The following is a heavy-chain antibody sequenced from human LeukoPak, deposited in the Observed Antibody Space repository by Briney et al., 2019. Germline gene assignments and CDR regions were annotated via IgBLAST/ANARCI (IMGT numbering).Heavy chain of an antibody. D-gene: IGHD3-10*01. Sequence: ASVKVSCKASGYTFTSYDINWVRQATGQGLEWMGWMNPNSGNTGYAQKFQGRVTMTRNTSISTAYMELSSLRPEDTAVYYCARGAYYYGSGSYYRGPYYYMDVWGKGTTVTVSS. CDR3: ARGAYYYGSGSYYRGPYYYMDV. CDR2: MNPNSGNT. J-gene: IGHJ6*03. V-gene: IGHV1-8*01. CDR1: GYTFTSYD.